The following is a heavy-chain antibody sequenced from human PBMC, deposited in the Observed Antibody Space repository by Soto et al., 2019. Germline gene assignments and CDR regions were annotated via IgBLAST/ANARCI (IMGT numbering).Heavy chain of an antibody. CDR2: ISSSSSYI. Sequence: GGSLRLSCAASGFTFSSYNMNWVRQAPGKGLEWVSSISSSSSYIYYADSVKGRFTISRDNAKNSLYLQMNSLRAEDTAVYYCARYSSAPYYGMDVRGQGTTVTVPS. D-gene: IGHD2-21*01. CDR3: ARYSSAPYYGMDV. J-gene: IGHJ6*02. V-gene: IGHV3-21*01. CDR1: GFTFSSYN.